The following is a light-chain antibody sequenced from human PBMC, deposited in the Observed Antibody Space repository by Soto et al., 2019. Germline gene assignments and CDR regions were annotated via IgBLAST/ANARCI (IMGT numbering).Light chain of an antibody. J-gene: IGLJ1*01. CDR1: SSDVGGYNY. Sequence: QSALTQPRSVSGSPGQSVTISCTGTSSDVGGYNYVSWYQQHPGKAPKLMIYDVSKRPSGVPDRFSGSKSGNTASLTISGCQAEDEADYYCCSYAGSYTHVFGTGTKVTVL. CDR3: CSYAGSYTHV. CDR2: DVS. V-gene: IGLV2-11*01.